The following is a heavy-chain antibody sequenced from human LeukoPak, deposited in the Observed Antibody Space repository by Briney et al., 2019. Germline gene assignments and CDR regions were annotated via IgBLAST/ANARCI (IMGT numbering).Heavy chain of an antibody. D-gene: IGHD5/OR15-5a*01. CDR2: INHSGST. CDR1: GGSFSGYY. CDR3: ARAYPVLYYFDY. V-gene: IGHV4-34*01. J-gene: IGHJ4*02. Sequence: SETLSLTCAVYGGSFSGYYWSWIRQPPGKGLEWIGEINHSGSTNYNPSLKSRVTISVDTSKNQFSLKLSSVTAADTAVYYCARAYPVLYYFDYWGQGTLVTVSS.